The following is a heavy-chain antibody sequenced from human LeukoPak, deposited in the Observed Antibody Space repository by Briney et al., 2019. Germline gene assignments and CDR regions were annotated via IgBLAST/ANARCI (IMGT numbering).Heavy chain of an antibody. CDR3: ARQSARGYFDY. V-gene: IGHV3-9*01. D-gene: IGHD3-10*01. J-gene: IGHJ4*02. CDR1: GFTFDDYA. Sequence: GGSLRLSCAASGFTFDDYAMHWVRQAPGKGLEWVSGISWNSGSIGYADSVKGRFTISRDNAKNSLYLQMNSLRAEDTAVYYCARQSARGYFDYWGQGTLATVSS. CDR2: ISWNSGSI.